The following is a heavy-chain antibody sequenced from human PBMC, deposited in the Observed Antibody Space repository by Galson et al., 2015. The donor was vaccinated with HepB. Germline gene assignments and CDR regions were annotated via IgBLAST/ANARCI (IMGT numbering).Heavy chain of an antibody. CDR3: TMGEQWKYYYGMDV. Sequence: SLRLSCAASGFIFSNYRMSWVRQAPGKGLEWVADMKPDGNEKYNVDSVKGRFIISRDNAKYSLYLQMNSLKTEDTAVYYCTMGEQWKYYYGMDVWGQGTTVTVSS. CDR2: MKPDGNEK. J-gene: IGHJ6*02. CDR1: GFIFSNYR. V-gene: IGHV3-7*03. D-gene: IGHD6-19*01.